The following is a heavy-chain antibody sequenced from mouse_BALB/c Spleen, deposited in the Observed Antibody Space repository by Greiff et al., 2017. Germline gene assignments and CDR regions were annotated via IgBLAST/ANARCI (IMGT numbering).Heavy chain of an antibody. J-gene: IGHJ3*01. CDR1: GYTFTSYW. CDR3: TSAYIY. CDR2: IYPSDSYT. Sequence: VQLQQPGAELVRPGASVKLSCKASGYTFTSYWINWVKQRPGQGLEWIGNIYPSDSYTNYNQKFKDKATLTVDKSSSTAYMQLSSPTSEDSAVYYCTSAYIYWGQGTLVTVSA. V-gene: IGHV1-69*02. D-gene: IGHD6-5*01.